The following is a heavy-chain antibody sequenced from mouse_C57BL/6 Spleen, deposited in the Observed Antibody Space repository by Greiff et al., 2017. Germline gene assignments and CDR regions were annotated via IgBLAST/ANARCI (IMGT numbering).Heavy chain of an antibody. V-gene: IGHV1-81*01. J-gene: IGHJ4*01. CDR3: ARCGLGFYDYDGGYAMDY. Sequence: VKLMESGAELARPGASVKLSCKASGYTFTSYGISWVKQRTGQGLEWIGEIYPRSGNTYYNEKFKGKATLTADKSSSTAYMELRSLTSEDSAVYFCARCGLGFYDYDGGYAMDYWGQGTSVTVSS. CDR1: GYTFTSYG. CDR2: IYPRSGNT. D-gene: IGHD2-4*01.